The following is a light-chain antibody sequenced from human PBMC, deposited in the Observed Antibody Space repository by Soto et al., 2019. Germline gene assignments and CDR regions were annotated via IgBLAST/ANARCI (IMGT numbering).Light chain of an antibody. J-gene: IGKJ4*01. Sequence: IVLTQSPGTLSLSPGERATLSCRASQTVSSNFLAWYQEKPGQGPRLLIYGASTRATGIPDRFSGSGSGTDFTLTISRLDPEDFAVYYCQQYGSLVPGLTFGGGTKVEIK. CDR2: GAS. V-gene: IGKV3-20*01. CDR3: QQYGSLVPGLT. CDR1: QTVSSNF.